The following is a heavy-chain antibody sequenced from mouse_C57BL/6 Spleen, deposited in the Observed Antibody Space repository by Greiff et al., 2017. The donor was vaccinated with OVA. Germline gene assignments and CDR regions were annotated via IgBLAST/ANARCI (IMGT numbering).Heavy chain of an antibody. CDR3: ARRYDYDGAWFAY. D-gene: IGHD2-4*01. J-gene: IGHJ3*01. CDR1: GFTFSDYG. V-gene: IGHV5-17*01. Sequence: EVQLVESGGGLVKPGGSLKLSCAASGFTFSDYGMHWVRQAPEKGLEWVAYISSGSSTIYYADTVKGRFTISRDNAKNTLFLQMTSLRSEDTAMYYCARRYDYDGAWFAYWGQGTLVTVSA. CDR2: ISSGSSTI.